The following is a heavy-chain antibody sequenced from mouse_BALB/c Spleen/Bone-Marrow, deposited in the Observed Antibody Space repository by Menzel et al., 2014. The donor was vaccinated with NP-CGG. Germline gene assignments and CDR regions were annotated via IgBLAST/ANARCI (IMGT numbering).Heavy chain of an antibody. CDR3: ARHGITRLLDY. Sequence: EVQGVESGGGLVKPGGSLKLSCAASGFTFSSYAMSWVRQTPEERLEWVATISSGGSYTYYPDSVKGRFTISRDNAKNTLYLQMSSLRSEDTAMYYCARHGITRLLDYWGQGTTLTVSS. CDR2: ISSGGSYT. D-gene: IGHD2-4*01. CDR1: GFTFSSYA. V-gene: IGHV5-9-3*01. J-gene: IGHJ2*01.